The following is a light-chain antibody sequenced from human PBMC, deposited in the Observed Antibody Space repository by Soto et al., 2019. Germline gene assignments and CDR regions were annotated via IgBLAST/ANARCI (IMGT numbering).Light chain of an antibody. CDR3: QQYGISPIT. Sequence: DILLTQSPATLSLSPGERATLSCRASQSVSSYLAWYQQKPGQAPRLLIYGESSRATGIQDRFSGSGSGTDFTLTICRLEPEDFAVYYCQQYGISPITFDQGTRLATK. J-gene: IGKJ5*01. V-gene: IGKV3-20*01. CDR1: QSVSSY. CDR2: GES.